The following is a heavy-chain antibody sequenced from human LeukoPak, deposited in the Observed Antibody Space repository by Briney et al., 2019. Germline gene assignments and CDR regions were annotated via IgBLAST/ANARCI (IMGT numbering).Heavy chain of an antibody. J-gene: IGHJ4*02. CDR1: GGSISSSNW. D-gene: IGHD1-1*01. CDR3: ARGGDWNDGGFDY. Sequence: SGTLSLTCAVSGGSISSSNWWSWVRQPPGKGLEWIGEIYHSGSTNYNPPLKSRVTISVDKSKNQFSLKLSSVTAADTAVYYCARGGDWNDGGFDYWGQGTLVTVSS. V-gene: IGHV4-4*02. CDR2: IYHSGST.